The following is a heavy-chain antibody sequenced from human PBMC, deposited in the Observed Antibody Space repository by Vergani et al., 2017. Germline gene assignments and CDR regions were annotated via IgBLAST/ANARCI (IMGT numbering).Heavy chain of an antibody. CDR2: IDHTGRP. D-gene: IGHD4-11*01. CDR3: ARVNTETNGHLYYYYYMDV. Sequence: QVQLQQWGGELLKPSETLSLTCVVNGGSFTSYHWTWIRQSPGEGLEWVCDIDHTGRPDYNPSLKSRLTMSVDKSRNQFSLTLNSVTATDTAIYFCARVNTETNGHLYYYYYMDVWGQGTAVTVS. V-gene: IGHV4-34*01. CDR1: GGSFTSYH. J-gene: IGHJ6*03.